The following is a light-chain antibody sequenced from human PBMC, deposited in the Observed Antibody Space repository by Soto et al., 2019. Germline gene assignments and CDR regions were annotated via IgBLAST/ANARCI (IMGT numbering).Light chain of an antibody. Sequence: QSALTQPASVSGSPRQSITISCTGASSDVGGYTYVSWYQQHPGKAPKLMIYEVNNRPSGVSNRFSGSKSGNTASLTISGLQAEDGADYNCSSYTSSSTLYVFGTGTKVTVL. CDR3: SSYTSSSTLYV. V-gene: IGLV2-14*01. CDR2: EVN. CDR1: SSDVGGYTY. J-gene: IGLJ1*01.